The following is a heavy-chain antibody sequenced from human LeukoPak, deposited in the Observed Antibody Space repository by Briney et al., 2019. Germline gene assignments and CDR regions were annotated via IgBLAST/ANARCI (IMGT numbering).Heavy chain of an antibody. V-gene: IGHV1-18*01. CDR2: ISAYNGNT. J-gene: IGHJ5*02. Sequence: GASVKVSCKASGYIFTSYGISWVRQAPGQGLEWMGWISAYNGNTNYAQKLQGRVTMTTDTSTSTAYMELRSLRSDDTAVYYCARVEVQPRLLWFGESDNWFDPWGQGTLVTVSS. CDR1: GYIFTSYG. D-gene: IGHD3-10*01. CDR3: ARVEVQPRLLWFGESDNWFDP.